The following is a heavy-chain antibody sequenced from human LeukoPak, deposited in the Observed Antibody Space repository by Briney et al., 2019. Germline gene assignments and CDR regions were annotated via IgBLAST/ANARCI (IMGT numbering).Heavy chain of an antibody. J-gene: IGHJ4*02. CDR2: IYRDGHT. V-gene: IGHV3-66*01. Sequence: GGSLRLSCAASGFTVTGNYMSWGRQAPGKGLEWISVIYRDGHTYYAESVRGRFTISRDNSKNTLHLQMNSMRAEDTAVYYCARVRSGNYFDYWGQGTLVTVSS. CDR3: ARVRSGNYFDY. CDR1: GFTVTGNY.